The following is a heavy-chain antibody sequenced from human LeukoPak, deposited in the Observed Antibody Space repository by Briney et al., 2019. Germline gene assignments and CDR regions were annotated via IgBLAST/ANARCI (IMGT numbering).Heavy chain of an antibody. D-gene: IGHD6-13*01. CDR2: ISYDGSNK. CDR3: ARTGIAAAGIDY. V-gene: IGHV3-30*04. Sequence: GGSLRLSCAASGCTFSSYAMHWVRQAPGKGLEWVAVISYDGSNKYYADSVKGRFTISRDNSKNTLYLQMNSLRAEDTAVYYCARTGIAAAGIDYWGQGTLVTVSS. CDR1: GCTFSSYA. J-gene: IGHJ4*02.